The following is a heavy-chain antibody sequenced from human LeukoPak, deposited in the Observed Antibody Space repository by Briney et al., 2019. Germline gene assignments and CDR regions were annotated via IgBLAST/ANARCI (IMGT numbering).Heavy chain of an antibody. J-gene: IGHJ5*02. D-gene: IGHD2-2*01. CDR1: GYTFTGYY. CDR3: ARAQGYCSSTSGYSDNWFDP. Sequence: ASVKVSCKASGYTFTGYYMHWVRQAPGQGLEWMGWINPNSGGTNYAQKFQGRVTMTRDTSTSTAYMELSRLRSDDTAVYYCARAQGYCSSTSGYSDNWFDPWGQGTLVTVSS. V-gene: IGHV1-2*02. CDR2: INPNSGGT.